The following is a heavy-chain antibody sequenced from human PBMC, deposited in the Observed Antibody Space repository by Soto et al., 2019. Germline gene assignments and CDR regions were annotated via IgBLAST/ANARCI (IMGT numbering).Heavy chain of an antibody. CDR2: INSAGSST. CDR1: GFTFSSYW. J-gene: IGHJ6*02. CDR3: ARGAYYGPLYGMDV. Sequence: SLRLSCAASGFTFSSYWMHWVRQAPGKGLVWVSRINSAGSSTSYADSVKGRFTISRDNAKNTLYLQMNSLRAEDTAVYYCARGAYYGPLYGMDVWGQGTTVTVSS. D-gene: IGHD3-10*01. V-gene: IGHV3-74*01.